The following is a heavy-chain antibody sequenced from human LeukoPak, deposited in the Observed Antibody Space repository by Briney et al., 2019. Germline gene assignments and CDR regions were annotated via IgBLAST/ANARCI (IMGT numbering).Heavy chain of an antibody. CDR3: ARRSGSAWDY. Sequence: SETLSLTCTVSGGSISSSSYYWGWIRQPPGKGLEWIGSIYYSGTTYYNPSLKSRVTISVDTSKNQFSLKLNSLTATDTAAYYCARRSGSAWDYWGQGTLVTVSS. D-gene: IGHD3-10*01. J-gene: IGHJ4*02. CDR1: GGSISSSSYY. V-gene: IGHV4-39*01. CDR2: IYYSGTT.